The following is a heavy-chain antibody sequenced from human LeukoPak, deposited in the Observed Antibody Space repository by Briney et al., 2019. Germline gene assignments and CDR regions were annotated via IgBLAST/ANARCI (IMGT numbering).Heavy chain of an antibody. D-gene: IGHD2-15*01. CDR1: GFIFSSYA. CDR2: IWSDGSRQ. Sequence: PGGSLRLSCAASGFIFSSYAMHWVRQAPGTGLEWVAVIWSDGSRQYYLDSVKGRFTISRDNSKNTLYLQMNSLRAEDTAVYSCARGVAQNGNPNYFDPWGRGTLVTVSS. V-gene: IGHV3-33*01. CDR3: ARGVAQNGNPNYFDP. J-gene: IGHJ5*02.